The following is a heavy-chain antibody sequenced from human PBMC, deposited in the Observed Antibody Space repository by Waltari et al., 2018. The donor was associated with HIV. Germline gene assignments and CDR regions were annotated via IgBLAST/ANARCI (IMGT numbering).Heavy chain of an antibody. V-gene: IGHV3-66*02. J-gene: IGHJ1*01. D-gene: IGHD1-26*01. Sequence: EVQLVESGGGLVQPGGSLRLSCAASGFTVSSNYMSWVRQAPGQGLEWVSVIYSGGSTYYADSVKGRFTISRDNSKNTLYLQMNSLRAEDTAVYYCARDRGGSSFQHWDQGTLVTVSS. CDR1: GFTVSSNY. CDR3: ARDRGGSSFQH. CDR2: IYSGGST.